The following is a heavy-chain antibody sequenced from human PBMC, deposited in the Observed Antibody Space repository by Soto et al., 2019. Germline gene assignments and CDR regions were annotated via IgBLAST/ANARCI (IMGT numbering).Heavy chain of an antibody. J-gene: IGHJ6*02. D-gene: IGHD3-22*01. CDR2: ISSSSSYI. V-gene: IGHV3-21*01. Sequence: GESLKISCAASGFTFSSYSMNWVRQAPGKGLEWVSSISSSSSYIYYGYSAKGRFTISRDNATNSLYLQMNNLRAEDTAVYYYARFKPNTGERWGRDSKYYYYGMDVLGQGTTVTVSS. CDR1: GFTFSSYS. CDR3: ARFKPNTGERWGRDSKYYYYGMDV.